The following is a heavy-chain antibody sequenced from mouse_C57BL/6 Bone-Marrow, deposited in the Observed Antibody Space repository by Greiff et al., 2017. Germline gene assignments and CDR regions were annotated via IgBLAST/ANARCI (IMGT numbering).Heavy chain of an antibody. J-gene: IGHJ2*01. V-gene: IGHV1-69*01. CDR3: ARSDYYDSGYRY. D-gene: IGHD1-1*01. CDR1: GYTFTSYW. Sequence: QVQLQQPGAELVMPGASVKLSCKASGYTFTSYWMHWVKQRPGQGLEWIGEIDPSDSYTNYNQKFKGKSTLTVDKSSSTAYMQLSSLTSEDSAVYYCARSDYYDSGYRYWGQGTTLTVSS. CDR2: IDPSDSYT.